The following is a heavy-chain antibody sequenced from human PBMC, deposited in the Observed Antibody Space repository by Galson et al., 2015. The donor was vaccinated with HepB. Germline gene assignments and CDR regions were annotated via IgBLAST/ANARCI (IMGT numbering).Heavy chain of an antibody. CDR3: TTSYYDYVWGSDRYFVGYLGY. V-gene: IGHV3-15*07. J-gene: IGHJ4*02. D-gene: IGHD3-16*02. CDR1: GFTFSNAW. CDR2: IKSKTDGGTT. Sequence: SLRLSCAASGFTFSNAWMNWVRQAPGKGLEWVGRIKSKTDGGTTDYAAPVKGRFTISRDDSKNTLYLQMNSLKTEDTAVYYCTTSYYDYVWGSDRYFVGYLGYWGQGTLVTVSS.